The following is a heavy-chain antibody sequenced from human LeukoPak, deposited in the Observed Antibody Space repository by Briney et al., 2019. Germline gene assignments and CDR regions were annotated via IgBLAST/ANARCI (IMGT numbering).Heavy chain of an antibody. CDR1: GFTFSSYA. CDR3: ARASEYLSSGRAGY. V-gene: IGHV3-30*04. Sequence: GGSLRLSCAASGFTFSSYAMRWVRQAPGKGLEWVAVICCGGRNTYYADSVKGRFTISRDNSKNTLYLQMNSLRAEDTAVYYCARASEYLSSGRAGYWGQRPLVTVSS. D-gene: IGHD6-25*01. J-gene: IGHJ4*02. CDR2: ICCGGRNT.